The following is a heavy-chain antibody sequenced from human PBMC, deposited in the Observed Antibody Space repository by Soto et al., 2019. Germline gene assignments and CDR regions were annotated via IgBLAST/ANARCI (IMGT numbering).Heavy chain of an antibody. CDR3: TRDRSRLATISLVFDY. CDR2: IRSKAYGGTT. CDR1: GFTFGDYA. J-gene: IGHJ4*02. Sequence: GGSLRLSCTASGFTFGDYAMSWFRQAPGKGLEWVGFIRSKAYGGTTEYAASVKGRFTISRDDSKSIAYLQMNSLKTEDTAVYYCTRDRSRLATISLVFDYWGQGTLVTVSS. V-gene: IGHV3-49*03. D-gene: IGHD5-12*01.